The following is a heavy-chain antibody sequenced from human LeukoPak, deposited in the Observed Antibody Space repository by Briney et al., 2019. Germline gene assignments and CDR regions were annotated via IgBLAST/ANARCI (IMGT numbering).Heavy chain of an antibody. CDR2: IYYSGST. D-gene: IGHD3-22*01. J-gene: IGHJ4*02. Sequence: SETLSLTCTVSGGSISSGGYYWSWIRQHPGKGLEWIGYIYYSGSTYYNPSLKSRVTISVDTSKNQFSLKLSSVTAADTAVYYCARYGTTYYYDSSGHGKSTFDYWGQGTLVTVSS. V-gene: IGHV4-31*03. CDR1: GGSISSGGYY. CDR3: ARYGTTYYYDSSGHGKSTFDY.